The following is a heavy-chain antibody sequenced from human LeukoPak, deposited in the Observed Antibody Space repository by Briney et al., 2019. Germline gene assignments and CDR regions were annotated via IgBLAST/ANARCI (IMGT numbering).Heavy chain of an antibody. Sequence: GSLRLSCAASGFTVSSNYMSWVRQAPGKGLEWVSVIYSGGSTYYADSVKGRFTISRDNSKNTLYLQMNSLRAEDTAVYYCARDMGGNSFDIWGQGTMVTVSS. V-gene: IGHV3-66*01. CDR3: ARDMGGNSFDI. CDR1: GFTVSSNY. D-gene: IGHD3-16*01. CDR2: IYSGGST. J-gene: IGHJ3*02.